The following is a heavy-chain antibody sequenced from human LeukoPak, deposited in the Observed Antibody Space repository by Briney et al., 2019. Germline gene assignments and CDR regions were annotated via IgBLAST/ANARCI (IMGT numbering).Heavy chain of an antibody. CDR3: ARIAVAGIGNIDY. V-gene: IGHV1-46*03. J-gene: IGHJ4*02. Sequence: RASVKVSCKASGYTFTSYGISWVRQAPGQGLEWMGIINPSGGSTSYAQKFQGRVTMTRDTSTSTVYMELSSLRSEDTAVYYCARIAVAGIGNIDYWGQGTLVTVSS. CDR2: INPSGGST. CDR1: GYTFTSYG. D-gene: IGHD6-19*01.